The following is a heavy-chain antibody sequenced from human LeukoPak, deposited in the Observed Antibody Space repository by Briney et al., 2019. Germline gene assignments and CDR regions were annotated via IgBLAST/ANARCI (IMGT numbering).Heavy chain of an antibody. CDR2: IDKKDNFYAT. V-gene: IGHV3-73*01. CDR3: TRDSGTYNWLDP. Sequence: GGSLRLSCAASGFTFSGSAIHWVRQSSGEGLEWVCHIDKKDNFYATTSAASVTGRFNISRDDSKNTAYLQMNSLKTEDTALYYCTRDSGTYNWLDPWGQGTLVTVSS. D-gene: IGHD1-26*01. J-gene: IGHJ5*02. CDR1: GFTFSGSA.